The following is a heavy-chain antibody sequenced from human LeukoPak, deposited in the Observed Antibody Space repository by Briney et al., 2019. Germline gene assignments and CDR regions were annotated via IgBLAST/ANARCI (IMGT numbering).Heavy chain of an antibody. J-gene: IGHJ4*02. CDR1: GFTFSSYG. CDR3: AKDELYCSGGSCYSIDL. CDR2: IWYDGSNK. D-gene: IGHD2-15*01. Sequence: PGGSLRLSCAASGFTFSSYGMHWVRQAPGKGLEWVAVIWYDGSNKYYADSVKGRFTISRDNSKNTLYLQMNSLRAQDTAVYYCAKDELYCSGGSCYSIDLWAQGTLVTVSS. V-gene: IGHV3-33*06.